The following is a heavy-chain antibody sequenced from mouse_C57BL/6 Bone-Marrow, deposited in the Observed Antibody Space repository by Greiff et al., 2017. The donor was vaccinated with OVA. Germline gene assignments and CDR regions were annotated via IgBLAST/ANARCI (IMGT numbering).Heavy chain of an antibody. CDR1: GFTFSDYY. CDR3: ARGDWYFDV. Sequence: DVHLVESEGGLVQPGSSMKLSCTASGFTFSDYYMAWVRQVPEKGLEWVANINYDGSSTYYLDSLKSRFIITRDNATNILYLQMSSLKSEDTATYYCARGDWYFDVWGTGTTVTVSS. CDR2: INYDGSST. V-gene: IGHV5-16*01. J-gene: IGHJ1*03.